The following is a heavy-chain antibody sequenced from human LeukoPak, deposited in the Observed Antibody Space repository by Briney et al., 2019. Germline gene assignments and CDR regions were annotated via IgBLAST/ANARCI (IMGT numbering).Heavy chain of an antibody. D-gene: IGHD3-3*01. CDR3: AKLPSLNYDFWSGPDV. J-gene: IGHJ4*02. V-gene: IGHV4-38-2*01. CDR1: GYSISSGYY. Sequence: SETLSLTCAVSGYSISSGYYWGWIRPPPGKGLEWIGSIYHSGSTYYNPSLKSRVTISVDTSRNQFSLKLSSVTAADTAVYYCAKLPSLNYDFWSGPDVWGQGTLVTVSS. CDR2: IYHSGST.